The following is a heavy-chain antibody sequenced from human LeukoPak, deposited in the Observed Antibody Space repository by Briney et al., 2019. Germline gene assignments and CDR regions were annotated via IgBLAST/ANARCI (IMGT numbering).Heavy chain of an antibody. D-gene: IGHD6-19*01. V-gene: IGHV3-48*03. CDR2: ISSSGATR. J-gene: IGHJ4*02. CDR1: GFAFSVYG. Sequence: QTGGSLRLSCAASGFAFSVYGMYWVRQAPGKGLEWISYISSSGATRYYADSVKGRFTISRDNAYNSLFLQMNSLRAEDTAVYYCATLTVASTFDYWGQGTLVTVSS. CDR3: ATLTVASTFDY.